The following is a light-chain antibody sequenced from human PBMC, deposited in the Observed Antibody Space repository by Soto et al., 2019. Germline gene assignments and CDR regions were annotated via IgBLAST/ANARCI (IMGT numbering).Light chain of an antibody. CDR1: ALPKQY. CDR2: KDS. V-gene: IGLV3-25*03. Sequence: SYELTQAPSVSVSPGQTARLTCSGDALPKQYACWYQQKPGQAPLLVIYKDSERPSGIPERFSGSSSGTTVTLTISGVQAEDEADYYCQSADSSRTPLVFGGGTKLTVL. J-gene: IGLJ2*01. CDR3: QSADSSRTPLV.